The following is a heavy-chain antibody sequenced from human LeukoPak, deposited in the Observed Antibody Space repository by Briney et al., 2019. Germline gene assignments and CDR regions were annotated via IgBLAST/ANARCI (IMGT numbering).Heavy chain of an antibody. CDR2: INFNSGGT. D-gene: IGHD4-17*01. J-gene: IGHJ6*03. CDR1: GYTFTSYG. V-gene: IGHV1-2*02. CDR3: ARGTDYGDYGGTWYYYYYMDV. Sequence: ASVKVSCKASGYTFTSYGISWVRQAPGQGPEWMGWINFNSGGTKYAQKFQGRVTMTSDTSISTAYMELRRLRSDDTAVYYCARGTDYGDYGGTWYYYYYMDVWGKGTTVTVSS.